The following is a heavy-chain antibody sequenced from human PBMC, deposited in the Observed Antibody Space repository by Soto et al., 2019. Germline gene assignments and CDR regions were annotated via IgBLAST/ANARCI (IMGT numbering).Heavy chain of an antibody. CDR1: GFTFRNYG. Sequence: QVQLVESGGGVVQPGSSLRLSCAVSGFTFRNYGMHWVRQAPGKGLEWVALISYAGSDLKYGNSVKGRFTISRDSSKNTLCLDVISLSLADTAVYYGANVGRYGYGINSVVEYWGQGTMVTVSS. CDR3: ANVGRYGYGINSVVEY. J-gene: IGHJ4*02. V-gene: IGHV3-30*18. CDR2: ISYAGSDL. D-gene: IGHD5-18*01.